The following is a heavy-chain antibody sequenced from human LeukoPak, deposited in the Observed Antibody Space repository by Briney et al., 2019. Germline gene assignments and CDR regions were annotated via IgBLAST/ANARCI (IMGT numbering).Heavy chain of an antibody. D-gene: IGHD4-11*01. Sequence: GRSLRLSCAASGFTFSSYGMHWVRQAPGKGLEWVAVISYDGSNKYYADSVKGRFTISRDNSRNTLYLQMNSLRAEDTGVYYCVSTRFDYWGQGTLVIVSS. J-gene: IGHJ4*02. CDR3: VSTRFDY. CDR1: GFTFSSYG. CDR2: ISYDGSNK. V-gene: IGHV3-30*03.